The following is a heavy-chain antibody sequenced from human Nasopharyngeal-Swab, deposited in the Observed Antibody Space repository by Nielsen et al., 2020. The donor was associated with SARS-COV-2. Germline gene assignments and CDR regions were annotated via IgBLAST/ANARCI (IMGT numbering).Heavy chain of an antibody. CDR3: ARGSVVPAAPAVDYFDY. D-gene: IGHD2-2*01. J-gene: IGHJ4*02. CDR2: INHSGST. V-gene: IGHV4-34*01. Sequence: WISQPPGKGLEWIGEINHSGSTNYNPSLKSRVTISVDTSKNQFSLKLSSVTAADTAVYYCARGSVVPAAPAVDYFDYWGQGTLVTVSS.